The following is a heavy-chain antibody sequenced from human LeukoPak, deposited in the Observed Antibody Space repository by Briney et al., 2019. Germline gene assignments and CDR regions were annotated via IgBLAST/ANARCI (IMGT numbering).Heavy chain of an antibody. CDR3: ARVDYYDSSGPY. J-gene: IGHJ4*02. D-gene: IGHD3-22*01. CDR1: GFTFSSYG. V-gene: IGHV3-33*01. CDR2: IWYDGSNK. Sequence: PGGSLRLSCAASGFTFSSYGMHWVRQAPGKGLEWVAVIWYDGSNKYYADSVKGRFTISRDNAKNSLYLQMNSLRAEDTAVYYCARVDYYDSSGPYWGQGTLVTVSS.